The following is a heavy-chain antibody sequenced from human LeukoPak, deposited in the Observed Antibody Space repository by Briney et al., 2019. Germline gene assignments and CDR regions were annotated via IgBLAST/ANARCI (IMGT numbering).Heavy chain of an antibody. CDR2: IWYDGSNK. CDR3: ARDRCSSTSCYVRGDY. D-gene: IGHD2-2*01. Sequence: GGSLRLSCAASGFTFTSYGMHSVRQAPGKRLEWVAVIWYDGSNKYYAASVKGRFTISRDNSKNTLYLKMNSLRAEDTAVYYCARDRCSSTSCYVRGDYWGQGTMVTVAS. V-gene: IGHV3-33*01. CDR1: GFTFTSYG. J-gene: IGHJ4*02.